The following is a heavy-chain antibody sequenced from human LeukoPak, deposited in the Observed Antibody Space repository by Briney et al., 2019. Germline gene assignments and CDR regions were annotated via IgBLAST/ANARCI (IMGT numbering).Heavy chain of an antibody. V-gene: IGHV4-4*07. CDR2: IYTSGST. CDR3: ARAPGIAVAGWYYFDY. Sequence: SETLSLTCTASGGSISSYYWSWIRQPAGKGLEWIGRIYTSGSTSYNPSLKSRVTMSVDTSKNQFSLKLSSVTAADTAVYYCARAPGIAVAGWYYFDYWGQGTLVTVSS. D-gene: IGHD6-19*01. CDR1: GGSISSYY. J-gene: IGHJ4*02.